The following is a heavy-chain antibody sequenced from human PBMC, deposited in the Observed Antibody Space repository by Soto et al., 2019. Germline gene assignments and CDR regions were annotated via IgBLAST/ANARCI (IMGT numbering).Heavy chain of an antibody. J-gene: IGHJ6*02. CDR3: ARDGPPNYDFWSGYYYYGMDV. CDR1: GYSISSGYY. D-gene: IGHD3-3*01. Sequence: ETLSLTCAVSGYSISSGYYWGWIRQPPGKGLEWIGSIYHSGSTYYNPSLKSRVTISVDTSKNQFSLKLSSVTAADTAVYYCARDGPPNYDFWSGYYYYGMDVWGQGTTVTVSS. V-gene: IGHV4-38-2*02. CDR2: IYHSGST.